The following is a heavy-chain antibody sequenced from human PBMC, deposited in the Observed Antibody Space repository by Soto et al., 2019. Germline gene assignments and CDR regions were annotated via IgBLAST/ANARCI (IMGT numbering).Heavy chain of an antibody. J-gene: IGHJ6*02. Sequence: GGSLRLSCAASGVTCSSYGMHWVRQAPGKGLEWAAVIWYDGSNKYYADSVKGRFTISRDNSKNTLYLQMNSLRAEDTAVYYCARDWYYYDSSGYYYGLGGMDVWGQGTTVTVSS. CDR2: IWYDGSNK. D-gene: IGHD3-22*01. CDR1: GVTCSSYG. V-gene: IGHV3-33*01. CDR3: ARDWYYYDSSGYYYGLGGMDV.